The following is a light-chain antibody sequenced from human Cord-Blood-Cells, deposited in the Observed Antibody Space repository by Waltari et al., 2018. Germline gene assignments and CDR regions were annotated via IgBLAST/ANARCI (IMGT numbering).Light chain of an antibody. CDR3: MQGTHWPP. CDR2: KVS. CDR1: QSLVSSDGNTY. V-gene: IGKV2-30*01. J-gene: IGKJ4*01. Sequence: DVVMTQSPLSLPVTLGQPASISCRSSQSLVSSDGNTYLNWFQQRPGQSPRRLIYKVSNRDSGVPDRFSGSGSGTDFTLKISRVEAEDVGVYYCMQGTHWPPFGGGTKVEIK.